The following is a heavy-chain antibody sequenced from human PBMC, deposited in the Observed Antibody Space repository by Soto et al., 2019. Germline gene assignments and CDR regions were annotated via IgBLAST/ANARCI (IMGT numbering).Heavy chain of an antibody. CDR2: ISDDGSNK. J-gene: IGHJ4*02. CDR1: GFTFSSYG. V-gene: IGHV3-30*03. D-gene: IGHD6-19*01. CDR3: APLGPYSSGWFYYFDY. Sequence: QVQLVESGGGVVQPGRSLRLSCAVSGFTFSSYGMHWVRQAPGKGLEWVAVISDDGSNKYYADSVKGRFTISRDNSKNTLYLQMNSLRAEDTAVYYCAPLGPYSSGWFYYFDYWGQGTLVTVSS.